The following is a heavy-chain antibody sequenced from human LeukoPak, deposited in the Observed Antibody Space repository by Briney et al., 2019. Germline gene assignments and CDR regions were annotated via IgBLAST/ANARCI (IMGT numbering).Heavy chain of an antibody. CDR1: GYTFTSYY. J-gene: IGHJ4*02. CDR3: ARDGGYCSSTSCFAFY. CDR2: INPSDSST. D-gene: IGHD2-2*01. Sequence: ASVKVSCKASGYTFTSYYIHWVRQAPGQGLEWMGIINPSDSSTTYAQKFQGRVTMTRDTSTSTVYMELSSLRSGDTAVYYCARDGGYCSSTSCFAFYWGQGTLVTVSS. V-gene: IGHV1-46*01.